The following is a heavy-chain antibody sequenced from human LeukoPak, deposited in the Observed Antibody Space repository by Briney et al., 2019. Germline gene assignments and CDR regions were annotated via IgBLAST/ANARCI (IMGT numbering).Heavy chain of an antibody. CDR1: GFTFSSYE. CDR2: ISSSGSTI. D-gene: IGHD3-3*01. CDR3: ARVQGFWSGYSGY. Sequence: GGSLRLSCAASGFTFSSYEMNWVRQAPGKGLEWVSYISSSGSTIYYADSVKGRFTISRDNAKNSLYLQMNSLRAEDTAVYYCARVQGFWSGYSGYWGQGTLVTVSS. V-gene: IGHV3-48*03. J-gene: IGHJ4*02.